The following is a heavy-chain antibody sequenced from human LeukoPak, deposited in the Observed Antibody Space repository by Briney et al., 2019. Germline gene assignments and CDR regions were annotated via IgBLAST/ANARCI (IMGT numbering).Heavy chain of an antibody. CDR3: ARDQSLVAYSSTWFDY. V-gene: IGHV1-18*01. CDR2: ISAYNGNT. CDR1: GYTFTNYG. J-gene: IGHJ4*02. D-gene: IGHD6-13*01. Sequence: ASVKVSCKASGYTFTNYGISWVRQAPGQGLEWMGWISAYNGNTDYAQNLQGRVTMTTDTLTSTAYMELRSLRSDDTAVYCCARDQSLVAYSSTWFDYWGQGTPVTVSS.